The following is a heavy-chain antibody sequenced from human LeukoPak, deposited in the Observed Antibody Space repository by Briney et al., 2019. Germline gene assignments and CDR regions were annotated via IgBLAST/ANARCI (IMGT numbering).Heavy chain of an antibody. CDR1: GGSMTSGSYH. J-gene: IGHJ3*02. CDR2: IYRNGTT. D-gene: IGHD3-9*01. Sequence: SETLSLTCTVSGGSMTSGSYHWGWIRQHLGWGLEWIVYIYRNGTTYYNPSLTSRVAISGDPSENQFSLKVTSVTAADTAVYYCATRGTLRYFDWLMDAQRSDAFDIWGQGTMVTVSS. V-gene: IGHV4-31*03. CDR3: ATRGTLRYFDWLMDAQRSDAFDI.